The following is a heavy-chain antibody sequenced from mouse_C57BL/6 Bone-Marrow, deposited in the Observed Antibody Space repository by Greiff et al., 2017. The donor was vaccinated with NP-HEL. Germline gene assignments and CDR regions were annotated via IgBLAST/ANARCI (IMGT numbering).Heavy chain of an antibody. CDR1: GYTFTSYG. J-gene: IGHJ3*01. CDR2: IYPGNSDT. V-gene: IGHV1-5*01. Sequence: VQLQQSGTVLARPGASVKMSCKTSGYTFTSYGMHWVKQRPGQGLEWIGAIYPGNSDTSYNQKLKGQATLTAVTSASTAYMELSSLTNEASAVYCCRRLSGTGFAYWGQGTLVTVSA. D-gene: IGHD3-3*01. CDR3: RRLSGTGFAY.